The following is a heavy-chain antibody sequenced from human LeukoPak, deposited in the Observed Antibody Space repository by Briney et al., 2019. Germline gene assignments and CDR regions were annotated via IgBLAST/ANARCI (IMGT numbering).Heavy chain of an antibody. J-gene: IGHJ6*02. CDR3: AREQVLLWFGEGFTSSYYYYGMDV. CDR2: INSDGSST. V-gene: IGHV3-74*01. D-gene: IGHD3-10*01. Sequence: GGSLRLSCAASGFTFSSYWMHWVRHAPGKGLVWVSRINSDGSSTSYADSVKGRFTISRDNAKNTLYLQMNSLRAEDTAVYYCAREQVLLWFGEGFTSSYYYYGMDVWGQGTTVTVSS. CDR1: GFTFSSYW.